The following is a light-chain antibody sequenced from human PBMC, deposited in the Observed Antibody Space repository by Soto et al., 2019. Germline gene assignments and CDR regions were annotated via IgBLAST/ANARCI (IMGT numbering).Light chain of an antibody. V-gene: IGLV1-40*01. CDR1: SSNIGAGYE. CDR2: ENN. Sequence: QSVLTQPPSVSEAPGQRVTISCTGSSSNIGAGYEAHWYQQVPGTAPKLLIYENNNRPSGVPDRFSGSKSGTSASLAITGLQAEDEAKYYCQSYDSGLSGYVFGTGTKLTVL. CDR3: QSYDSGLSGYV. J-gene: IGLJ1*01.